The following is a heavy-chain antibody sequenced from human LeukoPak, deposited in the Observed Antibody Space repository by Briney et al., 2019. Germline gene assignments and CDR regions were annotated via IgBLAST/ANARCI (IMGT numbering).Heavy chain of an antibody. CDR1: GYTFTGYY. J-gene: IGHJ4*02. D-gene: IGHD2-2*02. CDR3: ARDRSYQLLYLYY. CDR2: INPSGDST. Sequence: ASVKVSCKASGYTFTGYYMHWLRQAPGQGVEWMGIINPSGDSTNYAQKFQGRVNMTRDTSTSTVYMELGSLRSEDTAVYYCARDRSYQLLYLYYWGQGTLVTVSS. V-gene: IGHV1-46*01.